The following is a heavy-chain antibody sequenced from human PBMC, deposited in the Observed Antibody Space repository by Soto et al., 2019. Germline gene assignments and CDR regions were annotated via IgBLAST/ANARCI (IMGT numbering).Heavy chain of an antibody. CDR1: GGSFSGYY. CDR2: INHSGST. J-gene: IGHJ4*02. D-gene: IGHD3-10*01. CDR3: ARALGSFDY. Sequence: QVQLQQWGAGLLKPSETLSLTCAVYGGSFSGYYWSWIRQPPGKGLEWGGEINHSGSTNYKPSIKNRVTISVDTSKNQFSLKLSSVTAADTAVYYCARALGSFDYWGQGTLVTVSS. V-gene: IGHV4-34*01.